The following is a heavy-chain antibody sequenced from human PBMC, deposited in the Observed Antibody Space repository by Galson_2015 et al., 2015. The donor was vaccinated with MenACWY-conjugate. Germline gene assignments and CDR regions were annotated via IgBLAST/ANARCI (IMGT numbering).Heavy chain of an antibody. Sequence: SLRLSCAASGFTFSNAWMSWVRQAPGKGLEWVGRIKSKTDGGTTDYAAPVKGRFTISRDDSKNTLYLQMNSLKTEDTAVYYCTREYPAYYYDSSGYYNPFDYWGQGTLVTVSS. V-gene: IGHV3-15*01. J-gene: IGHJ4*02. CDR2: IKSKTDGGTT. CDR1: GFTFSNAW. D-gene: IGHD3-22*01. CDR3: TREYPAYYYDSSGYYNPFDY.